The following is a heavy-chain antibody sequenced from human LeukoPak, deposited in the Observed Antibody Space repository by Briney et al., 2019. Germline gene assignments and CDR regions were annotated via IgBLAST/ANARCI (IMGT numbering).Heavy chain of an antibody. J-gene: IGHJ4*02. V-gene: IGHV3-66*01. CDR3: ARDYCSGVSCYYFDY. CDR1: GFTVINNF. Sequence: AGSLRLSCAASGFTVINNFMSWVRQAPGKGLEWVSVMYGGSTAYYADSVRGRFTISRDNSKNTLYLQMNSLRAEDTAVYYCARDYCSGVSCYYFDYWGQGTLVTVSS. D-gene: IGHD2-15*01. CDR2: MYGGSTA.